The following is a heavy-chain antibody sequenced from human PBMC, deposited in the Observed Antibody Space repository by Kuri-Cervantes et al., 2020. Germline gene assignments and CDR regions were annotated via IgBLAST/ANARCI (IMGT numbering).Heavy chain of an antibody. CDR2: ISWNSGSI. CDR1: RFIFDDYG. CDR3: ARSVSSGWSLGGWYFDL. D-gene: IGHD6-19*01. V-gene: IGHV3-20*04. Sequence: GGSLRLSCAASRFIFDDYGMSWVRQAPGKGLEWVSGISWNSGSIGYADSVKGRFTISRDNAKNSLYLQMNSLRAEDTAVYYCARSVSSGWSLGGWYFDLWGRGTLVTVSS. J-gene: IGHJ2*01.